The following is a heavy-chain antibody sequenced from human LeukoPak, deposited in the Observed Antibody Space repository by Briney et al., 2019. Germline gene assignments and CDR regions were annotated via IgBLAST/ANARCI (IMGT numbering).Heavy chain of an antibody. CDR2: ISDNGGNT. CDR3: VKYQASGGYFDY. V-gene: IGHV3-23*01. J-gene: IGHJ4*02. Sequence: GRSLRLSCAASGFTFGTYSMSWVRQAPGKGLEWVSGISDNGGNTYYADSVKGRFTVSRDNSKNMLYLQMNSLRAEDTAIFYCVKYQASGGYFDYWGQGTPVTVSS. D-gene: IGHD6-13*01. CDR1: GFTFGTYS.